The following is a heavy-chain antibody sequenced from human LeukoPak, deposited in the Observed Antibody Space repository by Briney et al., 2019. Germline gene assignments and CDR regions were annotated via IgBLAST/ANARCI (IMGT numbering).Heavy chain of an antibody. CDR2: INHSGST. J-gene: IGHJ4*02. CDR1: GGSFSGYY. CDR3: ARVRANYFDY. Sequence: SETLSLTCAVYGGSFSGYYWSWIRQPPGKGLEWIGEINHSGSTNYNPSLKSRVTISVDTSKNQFSLKLSSVTAADTAVYYCARVRANYFDYWGQGTLVTVSS. V-gene: IGHV4-34*01.